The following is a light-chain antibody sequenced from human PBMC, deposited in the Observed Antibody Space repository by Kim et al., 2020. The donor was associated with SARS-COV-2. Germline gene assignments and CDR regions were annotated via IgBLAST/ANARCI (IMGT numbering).Light chain of an antibody. CDR3: QSYYSSNQV. CDR1: SGSIASNY. CDR2: EDN. Sequence: NFMLTQPHSVSESPGKTVTISCTRSSGSIASNYVQWYQQRPGSSPTTVIYEDNQRPSGVPDRFSGSIDSSSNSASLTISGLKNEDEADYYCQSYYSSNQVFGGGTQLTVL. V-gene: IGLV6-57*01. J-gene: IGLJ3*02.